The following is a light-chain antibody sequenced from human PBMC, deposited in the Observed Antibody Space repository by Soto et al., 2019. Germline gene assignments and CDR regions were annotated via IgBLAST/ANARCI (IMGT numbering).Light chain of an antibody. Sequence: IRMTQSPSSLSASIGDRVTFTCRASHRLNTYLAWYQQKPGKAPKLLIYGASTLQSGVPSRFSGSGSGTDFTLLISSLQSEDFATYYCQQYFSYPYSFGWGTKLEIK. CDR3: QQYFSYPYS. CDR1: HRLNTY. V-gene: IGKV1-8*01. J-gene: IGKJ2*01. CDR2: GAS.